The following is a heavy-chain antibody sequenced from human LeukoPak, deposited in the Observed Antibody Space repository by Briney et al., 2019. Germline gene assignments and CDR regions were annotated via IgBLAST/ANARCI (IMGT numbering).Heavy chain of an antibody. Sequence: QTGGSLRLSCAASGFTFDDYVMHWVRQAPGKGLEWVSGINWNSGNIGYADSVKGRFTISRDNAKNSLYLQMNSLRAEDTALYYCAKSSSSWLYFDYWGQGTLVTVSS. CDR1: GFTFDDYV. CDR2: INWNSGNI. J-gene: IGHJ4*02. D-gene: IGHD6-13*01. V-gene: IGHV3-9*01. CDR3: AKSSSSWLYFDY.